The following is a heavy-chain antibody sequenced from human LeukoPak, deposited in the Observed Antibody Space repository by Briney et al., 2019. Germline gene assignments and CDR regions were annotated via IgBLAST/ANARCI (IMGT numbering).Heavy chain of an antibody. CDR2: IYYSGST. J-gene: IGHJ3*02. V-gene: IGHV4-59*01. CDR3: ARAGWLQLRGSAFDI. D-gene: IGHD5-24*01. Sequence: SETLSLTCTVSGGSISSYYWSWIRQPPGKGLEWIGYIYYSGSTNYNPSLKSRVTISVDTSKNQFSLKLSSVTAADTAVYYCARAGWLQLRGSAFDIWGQGTMVTVSS. CDR1: GGSISSYY.